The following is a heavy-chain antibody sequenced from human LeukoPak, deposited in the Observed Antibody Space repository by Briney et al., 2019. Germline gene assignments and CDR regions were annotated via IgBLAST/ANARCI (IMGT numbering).Heavy chain of an antibody. D-gene: IGHD3-22*01. Sequence: GGSLRLSCAASGFTFSSFAMSWVRQAPGKGLEWVSYISTTGSTVYYADSVEGRFTMSRDNAKNLLYLQMNSLRAEDAAVYYCAKDFPHYYESSHGMDAWGQGTTVTVSS. J-gene: IGHJ6*02. CDR3: AKDFPHYYESSHGMDA. CDR2: ISTTGSTV. CDR1: GFTFSSFA. V-gene: IGHV3-48*03.